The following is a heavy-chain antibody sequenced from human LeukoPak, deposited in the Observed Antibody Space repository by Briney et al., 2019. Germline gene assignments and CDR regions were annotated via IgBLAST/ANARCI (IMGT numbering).Heavy chain of an antibody. J-gene: IGHJ6*02. V-gene: IGHV4-34*01. D-gene: IGHD1-1*01. Sequence: NPSETLSLTCAVYGGSFSGYYWSWIRQPPGKGLEWIGEINHSGSTNYNPSLKSRVTISVDTSKNQFSLKLSSVTAADTAVYYCARVPTHYYGMDVWGQGTTVTVSS. CDR2: INHSGST. CDR1: GGSFSGYY. CDR3: ARVPTHYYGMDV.